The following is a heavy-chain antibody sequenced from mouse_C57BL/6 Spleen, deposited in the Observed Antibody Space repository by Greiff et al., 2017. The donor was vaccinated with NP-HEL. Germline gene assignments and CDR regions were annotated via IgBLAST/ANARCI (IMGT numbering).Heavy chain of an antibody. CDR2: IYPGDGDT. J-gene: IGHJ4*01. CDR3: ARWLPPYAMDY. CDR1: GYAFSSYW. D-gene: IGHD2-2*01. Sequence: QVQLQQPGAELVKPGASVKISCKASGYAFSSYWMNWVKQRPGKGLEWIGQIYPGDGDTNYNGKFKGKATLTADKSSSTAYMQLSSLTSEDSAVYFCARWLPPYAMDYWGQGTSVTVSS. V-gene: IGHV1-80*01.